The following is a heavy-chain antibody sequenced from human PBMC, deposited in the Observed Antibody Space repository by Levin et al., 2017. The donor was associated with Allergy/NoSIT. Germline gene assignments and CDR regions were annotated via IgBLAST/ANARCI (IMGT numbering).Heavy chain of an antibody. CDR1: GYTFTGYY. CDR2: INPNSGGT. D-gene: IGHD6-19*01. Sequence: ASVKVSCKASGYTFTGYYMHWVRQAPGQGLEWMGRINPNSGGTNYAQKFQGRVTMTRDTSISTAYMELSRLRSDDTAVYYCARAPYSSGWYSFRAFDIWGQGTMVTVSS. V-gene: IGHV1-2*06. J-gene: IGHJ3*02. CDR3: ARAPYSSGWYSFRAFDI.